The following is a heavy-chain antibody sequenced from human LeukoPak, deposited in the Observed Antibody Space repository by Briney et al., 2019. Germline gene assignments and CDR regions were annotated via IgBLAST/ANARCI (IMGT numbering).Heavy chain of an antibody. CDR2: ISYDGSNK. CDR1: GFTFSSYA. J-gene: IGHJ4*02. Sequence: GRSLRLSCAASGFTFSSYAMHWVRQAPGKGLEWVAVISYDGSNKYYADSVKGRFTISRDNSKNTLYLQMNSLRAEDTAVYYCAREALAAAGGFDYWGQGTLVTVS. V-gene: IGHV3-30*04. CDR3: AREALAAAGGFDY. D-gene: IGHD6-13*01.